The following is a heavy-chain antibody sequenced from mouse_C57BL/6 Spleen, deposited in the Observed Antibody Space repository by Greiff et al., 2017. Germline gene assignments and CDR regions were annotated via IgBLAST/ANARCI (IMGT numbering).Heavy chain of an antibody. CDR2: TYPGDGDT. V-gene: IGHV1-82*01. CDR3: ASIYYGYDDYAMDY. Sequence: VQLQQSGPELVKPGASVKISCKASGYAFSSSWMNWVKQRPGKGLEWIGRTYPGDGDTNYNGKFKGKATLTADKSSSTAYMPLSSLTSEDSAVYFCASIYYGYDDYAMDYWGQGTSVTVSS. CDR1: GYAFSSSW. J-gene: IGHJ4*01. D-gene: IGHD2-2*01.